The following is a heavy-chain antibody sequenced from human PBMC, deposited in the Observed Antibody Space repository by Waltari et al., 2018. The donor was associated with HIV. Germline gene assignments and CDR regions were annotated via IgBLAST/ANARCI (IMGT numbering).Heavy chain of an antibody. CDR2: ISGSGGST. V-gene: IGHV3-23*01. CDR3: AKDLFRGMDV. J-gene: IGHJ6*02. D-gene: IGHD2-21*01. CDR1: GFTFTSSA. Sequence: EVQLLESGGGLVQPGGSLRLSCAASGFTFTSSAITWVRQAPGKGLEWVSAISGSGGSTYYADSVKGRFTISRDKSKNTLYLQMNSLRAEDTAVYYCAKDLFRGMDVWGQGTTVTVSS.